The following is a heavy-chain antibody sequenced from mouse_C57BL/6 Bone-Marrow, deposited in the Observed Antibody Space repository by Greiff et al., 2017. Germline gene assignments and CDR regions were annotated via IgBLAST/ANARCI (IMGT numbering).Heavy chain of an antibody. J-gene: IGHJ1*03. Sequence: QVQLQQSGAELVKPGASVKLSCKASGYTFTSYWMQWVKQRPGQGLEWIGEIDPSASYTTYNQKFKGKATLTVDTSSSTAYMQLSSLTSEDSAVYYCARWGYGNPWYFDVWGTGTTVTVSS. V-gene: IGHV1-50*01. D-gene: IGHD1-1*01. CDR3: ARWGYGNPWYFDV. CDR1: GYTFTSYW. CDR2: IDPSASYT.